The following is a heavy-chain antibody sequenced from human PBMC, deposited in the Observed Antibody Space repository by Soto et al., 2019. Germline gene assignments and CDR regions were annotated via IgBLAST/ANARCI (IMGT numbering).Heavy chain of an antibody. CDR2: INSDGGST. J-gene: IGHJ4*02. Sequence: PGGSLRLSCAASAFSFSNYWMHWVRQVPGKGLVWVSRINSDGGSTSCADSVKGRFTISRDNAKNRLYLQMNSLRAEDTAVYYCARDPAPSGWYDYWGQGTLVTVSS. CDR3: ARDPAPSGWYDY. D-gene: IGHD6-19*01. V-gene: IGHV3-74*01. CDR1: AFSFSNYW.